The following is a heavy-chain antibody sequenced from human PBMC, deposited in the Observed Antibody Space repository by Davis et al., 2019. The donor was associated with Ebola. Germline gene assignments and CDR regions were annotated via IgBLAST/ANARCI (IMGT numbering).Heavy chain of an antibody. CDR1: GFTFDDYG. Sequence: GESLKISCAASGFTFDDYGMSWVRQAPGKGLEWVSGINWNGGSTGYADSVKGRFTISRDNAKNSLYLQMNSLRAEDTAVYYCARDPSFGGNSLDYWGQGTLVTVSS. CDR2: INWNGGST. CDR3: ARDPSFGGNSLDY. V-gene: IGHV3-20*04. D-gene: IGHD4-23*01. J-gene: IGHJ4*02.